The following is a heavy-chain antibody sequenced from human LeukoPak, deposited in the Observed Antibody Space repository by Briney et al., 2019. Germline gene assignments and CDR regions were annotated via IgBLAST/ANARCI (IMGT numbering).Heavy chain of an antibody. Sequence: PSQTLSLTCTVSGVSMSTYYWSWIRQSPGKGLEWIAYIHYTGSTNNNPSLKGRLAISVDTSKNQFSLTLSSVTAADTAVYYCAREGGFYRPLDYSGQGTLVTVAP. V-gene: IGHV4-59*13. J-gene: IGHJ4*02. D-gene: IGHD3-3*01. CDR3: AREGGFYRPLDY. CDR2: IHYTGST. CDR1: GVSMSTYY.